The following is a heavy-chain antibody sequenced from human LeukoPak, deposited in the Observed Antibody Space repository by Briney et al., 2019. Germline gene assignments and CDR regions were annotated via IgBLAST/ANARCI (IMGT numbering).Heavy chain of an antibody. D-gene: IGHD3-10*01. CDR3: ATSISMVRGTQGAFDI. Sequence: GGSLRLSCAASGFTFSSYWMSWVRQAPGKGLEWVSYISSSSSTIYYADSVKGRFTISRDNAKNSLYLQMNSLRAEDTAVYYCATSISMVRGTQGAFDIWGQGTMVTVSS. J-gene: IGHJ3*02. V-gene: IGHV3-48*01. CDR1: GFTFSSYW. CDR2: ISSSSSTI.